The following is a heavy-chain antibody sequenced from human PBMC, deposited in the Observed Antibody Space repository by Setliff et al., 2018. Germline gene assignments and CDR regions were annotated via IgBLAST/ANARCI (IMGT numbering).Heavy chain of an antibody. CDR3: ARDATYYYDTSGHYSDYFDY. J-gene: IGHJ4*02. D-gene: IGHD3-22*01. V-gene: IGHV3-23*01. CDR2: VSGSGGST. Sequence: GESLKISCAASGFTFTTYAMSWVRQAPGKGLEWVSGVSGSGGSTFYADSVKGRFTISRDNSKNTIYLQMISLRADDTAVYYCARDATYYYDTSGHYSDYFDYWAQGTLVTVSS. CDR1: GFTFTTYA.